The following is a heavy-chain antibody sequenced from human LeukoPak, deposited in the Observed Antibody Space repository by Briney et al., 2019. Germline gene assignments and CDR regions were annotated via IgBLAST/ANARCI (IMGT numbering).Heavy chain of an antibody. CDR1: GFTVNNNF. V-gene: IGHV3-53*04. D-gene: IGHD1-26*01. CDR2: IYSDGST. J-gene: IGHJ4*02. CDR3: AKGPTASCWEKLHD. Sequence: PGGSLRLSCAASGFTVNNNFMSWVRQAPGKGLEWVSFIYSDGSTYYADSVKGRLTITRHYSKNTLYLRMNSLRPEDTAVSYCAKGPTASCWEKLHDWGQGTLVTVSS.